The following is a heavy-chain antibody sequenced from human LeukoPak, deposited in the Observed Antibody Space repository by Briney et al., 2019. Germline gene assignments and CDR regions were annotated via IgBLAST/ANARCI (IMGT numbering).Heavy chain of an antibody. D-gene: IGHD2-2*03. CDR3: VKAPAGYCSSTSCYAPSYFDY. V-gene: IGHV3-64D*06. CDR2: ISSNGGST. CDR1: GFTFSSYA. J-gene: IGHJ4*02. Sequence: PGGSLRLSCSASGFTFSSYAMHWVRQAPGKGLEYVSAISSNGGSTYYADSVKGRFTISRDNSKNTLYLQMSSLKAEDTAVYYCVKAPAGYCSSTSCYAPSYFDYWGQGTLVTVSS.